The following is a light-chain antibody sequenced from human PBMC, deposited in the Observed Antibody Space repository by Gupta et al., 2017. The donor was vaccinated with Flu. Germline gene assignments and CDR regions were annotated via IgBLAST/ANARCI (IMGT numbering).Light chain of an antibody. Sequence: IVLTLSPAPLSLSPGDRVTVSCRASQTVHTNYLAWYQHKAGQAPRLLIYATSTRATGVPDRFSGSGSGTDYTLTISRLEPDDFATYYCQHFGNSPLYSFGQGTNLEMK. CDR2: ATS. J-gene: IGKJ2*03. CDR1: QTVHTNY. V-gene: IGKV3-20*01. CDR3: QHFGNSPLYS.